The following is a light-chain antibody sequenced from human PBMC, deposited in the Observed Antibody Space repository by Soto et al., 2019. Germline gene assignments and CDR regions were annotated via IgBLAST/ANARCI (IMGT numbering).Light chain of an antibody. J-gene: IGLJ3*02. CDR1: SSDIGRYNL. CDR2: EAT. Sequence: QSVLTQPASVSGSPGQSITISCTGTSSDIGRYNLVSWYQQHPGKPPKLMIYEATKRPSGVSNRFSGSKSGNTASLTISGLPAEDEADYYCSLYASTNTFMFGGGTKLTVL. CDR3: SLYASTNTFM. V-gene: IGLV2-23*02.